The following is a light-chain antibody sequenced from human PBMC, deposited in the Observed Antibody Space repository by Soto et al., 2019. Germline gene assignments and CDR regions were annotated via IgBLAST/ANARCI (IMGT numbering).Light chain of an antibody. Sequence: EIVLTQSPATLSLSPGERATLSCRASQSVSSYLAWYQQKPGQAPRLLIYDASNRATGIPARFSGSGYGTAFTLTISSLEPDDFAVYYCQQRSDWPSTFGGGTKVQIK. CDR1: QSVSSY. CDR2: DAS. V-gene: IGKV3-11*01. CDR3: QQRSDWPST. J-gene: IGKJ4*01.